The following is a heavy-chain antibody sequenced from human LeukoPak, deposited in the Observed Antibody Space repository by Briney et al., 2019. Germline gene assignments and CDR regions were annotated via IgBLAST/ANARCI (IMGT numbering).Heavy chain of an antibody. CDR1: GGSISGSSYY. V-gene: IGHV4-39*07. CDR3: ARAQDFSDSSGPNYLDF. CDR2: IYYSGNT. J-gene: IGHJ4*02. D-gene: IGHD3-22*01. Sequence: SETLSLTCTVSGGSISGSSYYWAWIRQPPGKGLEWIGSIYYSGNTYYNPSLKSRVTISVDTSKNQFSLELSSVTAADTAVYYCARAQDFSDSSGPNYLDFWGQGILVTVSS.